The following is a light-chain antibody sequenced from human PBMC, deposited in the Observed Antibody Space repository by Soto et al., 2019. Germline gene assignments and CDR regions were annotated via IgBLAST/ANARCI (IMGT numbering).Light chain of an antibody. CDR2: DVS. CDR1: SSDVGGYNY. CDR3: CSYAGSPYVV. Sequence: QSALTQPRSVSGSPGQSVTISCTGTSSDVGGYNYVSWYQQHPGKAPKLMIYDVSKRPSGVPDRFSGSKSGNTASLTISWLQAEDEADYYCCSYAGSPYVVFGGGTKVTVL. J-gene: IGLJ2*01. V-gene: IGLV2-11*01.